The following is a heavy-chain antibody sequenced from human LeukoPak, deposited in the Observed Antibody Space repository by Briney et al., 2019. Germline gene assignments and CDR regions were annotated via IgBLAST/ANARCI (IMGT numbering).Heavy chain of an antibody. CDR2: IKKDGSET. CDR1: GFSISSYW. V-gene: IGHV3-7*05. D-gene: IGHD6-19*01. CDR3: TGDAGWLTDY. J-gene: IGHJ4*02. Sequence: QPGGSLRLSCTASGFSISSYWMNWVRQAPGKGLEWVANIKKDGSETKYVDSLKGRFTISRDDAKNSVYLQMNSLRAEDTAVYYCTGDAGWLTDYWGQGTLVTVSS.